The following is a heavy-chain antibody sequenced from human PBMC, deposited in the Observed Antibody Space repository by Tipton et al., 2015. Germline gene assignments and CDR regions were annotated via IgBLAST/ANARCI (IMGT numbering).Heavy chain of an antibody. Sequence: TLSLTCTVSGHSITTDNYWGWVRQSPGKGLEWIGSIYHSGSTYYKLPLKSRVTISLDTSKNQFSLKLNSVTAADTAVYYCARGLLLWFGMSDYWGRGTLVTVSS. CDR1: GHSITTDNY. D-gene: IGHD3-10*01. CDR2: IYHSGST. J-gene: IGHJ4*02. CDR3: ARGLLLWFGMSDY. V-gene: IGHV4-38-2*02.